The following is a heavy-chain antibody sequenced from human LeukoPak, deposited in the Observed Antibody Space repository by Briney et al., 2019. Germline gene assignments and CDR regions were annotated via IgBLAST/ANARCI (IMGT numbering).Heavy chain of an antibody. Sequence: GSLRLSCAASGFTFSSHGMNWIRQPPGKGLEWIAEIYHDGNTNYNPSLKSRVMISVDTSNNQFSLKLNSVTAADTAVYYCARLDIRTTWYAFDYWGQGSLVIVSS. V-gene: IGHV4-34*01. CDR1: GFTFSSHG. CDR3: ARLDIRTTWYAFDY. D-gene: IGHD5-12*01. CDR2: IYHDGNT. J-gene: IGHJ4*02.